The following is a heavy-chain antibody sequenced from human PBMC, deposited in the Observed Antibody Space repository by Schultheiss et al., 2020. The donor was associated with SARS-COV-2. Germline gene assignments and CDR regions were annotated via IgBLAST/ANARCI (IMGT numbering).Heavy chain of an antibody. D-gene: IGHD1-26*01. CDR1: GGTFSSYA. CDR2: IIPIFGTA. J-gene: IGHJ1*01. V-gene: IGHV1-69*06. Sequence: SVKVSCKASGGTFSSYAISWVRQAPGQGLEWMGGIIPIFGTANYAQKFQGRVTITADKSTSTAYMELSSLRSEDTAVYYCARHSGSLSAEYFQHWGQGTLVTVSS. CDR3: ARHSGSLSAEYFQH.